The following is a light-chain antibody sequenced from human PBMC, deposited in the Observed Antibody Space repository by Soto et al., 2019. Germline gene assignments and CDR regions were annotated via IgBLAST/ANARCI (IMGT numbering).Light chain of an antibody. Sequence: EIELTQSPCTLSASVVERATITCRASQSVSSWLAWYQQKPGKAPKLLIYDASSLESGVPSRFSGSGSGTEFTLTISSLQPDDFATYYCQQHYFYRTFGQGTKVDIK. V-gene: IGKV1-5*01. CDR1: QSVSSW. CDR2: DAS. J-gene: IGKJ1*01. CDR3: QQHYFYRT.